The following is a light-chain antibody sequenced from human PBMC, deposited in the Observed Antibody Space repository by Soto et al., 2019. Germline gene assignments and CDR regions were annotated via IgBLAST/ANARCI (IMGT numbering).Light chain of an antibody. CDR2: IAS. CDR1: QSVGSNY. J-gene: IGKJ1*01. CDR3: QRYGTSPWT. V-gene: IGKV3-20*01. Sequence: EIVLTQSPGTLSLSPGERATLSCRASQSVGSNYLAWYQQKPGQAPRLLIYIASGRAAGIPDRFSGSGSGTDFTLTISRVEPEDFAVYYCQRYGTSPWTFGQGTKVEIK.